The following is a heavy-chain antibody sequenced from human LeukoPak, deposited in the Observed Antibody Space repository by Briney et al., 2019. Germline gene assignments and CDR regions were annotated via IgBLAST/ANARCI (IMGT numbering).Heavy chain of an antibody. D-gene: IGHD3-22*01. CDR3: AKPPGLTDWYYYDSSGYYWSKYFQH. V-gene: IGHV3-30*02. Sequence: PGGSLRLSCAASGFTFSSYGMHWVRQAPGKGLEWVAFIRYDGSNKYYADSVKGRFTISRDNSKNTLYLQMNSLRAEDTAVYYCAKPPGLTDWYYYDSSGYYWSKYFQHWGQGTLVTVSS. CDR1: GFTFSSYG. CDR2: IRYDGSNK. J-gene: IGHJ1*01.